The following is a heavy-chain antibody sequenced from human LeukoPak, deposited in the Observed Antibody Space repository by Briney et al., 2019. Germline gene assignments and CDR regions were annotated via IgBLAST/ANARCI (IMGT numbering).Heavy chain of an antibody. D-gene: IGHD3-3*01. V-gene: IGHV4-59*01. J-gene: IGHJ4*02. Sequence: SETLSLTCTVSGGSISSYYWTWIRKPPGKGLEWIGHIYYSGSTNYNPSLKSRFTISVDTSKNQLSLKLSSVAAADTAVYYCARESRVVPHYFDSWGQGTLVTVSS. CDR3: ARESRVVPHYFDS. CDR2: IYYSGST. CDR1: GGSISSYY.